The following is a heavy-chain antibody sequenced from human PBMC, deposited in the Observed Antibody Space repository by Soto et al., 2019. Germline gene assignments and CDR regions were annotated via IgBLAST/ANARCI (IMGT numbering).Heavy chain of an antibody. CDR2: IWYDGSNK. J-gene: IGHJ4*02. Sequence: LRLSCAASGFTFSSYGMHWVRQAPGKGLEWVAVIWYDGSNKYYADSVKGRFTISRDNSKNTLYLQMNSLRAEDTAVYYCASPLSGSRDYFDYWGQGTLVTVSS. D-gene: IGHD1-26*01. CDR3: ASPLSGSRDYFDY. V-gene: IGHV3-33*01. CDR1: GFTFSSYG.